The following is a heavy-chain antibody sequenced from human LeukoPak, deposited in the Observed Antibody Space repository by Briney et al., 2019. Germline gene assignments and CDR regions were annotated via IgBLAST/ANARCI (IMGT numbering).Heavy chain of an antibody. Sequence: GGSLRLSCAVSGITLSNYGMSWVRKAPGRGLEWVAGMSGSGGGTNYADSVKGRFTVSRDNSKNTLYLQMKSLRAEDTAVYFCAKRGVVIRVILVGFYKEAYYFDSWGQGALVTVSS. CDR1: GITLSNYG. V-gene: IGHV3-23*01. CDR2: MSGSGGGT. D-gene: IGHD3-22*01. CDR3: AKRGVVIRVILVGFYKEAYYFDS. J-gene: IGHJ4*02.